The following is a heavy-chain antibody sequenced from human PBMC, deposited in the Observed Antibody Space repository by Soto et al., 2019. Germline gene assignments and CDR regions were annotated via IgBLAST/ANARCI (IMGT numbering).Heavy chain of an antibody. Sequence: PGGSLRLSCTASGFTFGDYAMSWVRQAPGKGLEWVGFIRSKAYGGTTEYAASVKGRFTISRDDSKSIAYLQMNSLKTEDTAVYYCTRAPGYSGYDIDYWGQGTLVTVSS. CDR1: GFTFGDYA. J-gene: IGHJ4*02. V-gene: IGHV3-49*04. D-gene: IGHD5-12*01. CDR2: IRSKAYGGTT. CDR3: TRAPGYSGYDIDY.